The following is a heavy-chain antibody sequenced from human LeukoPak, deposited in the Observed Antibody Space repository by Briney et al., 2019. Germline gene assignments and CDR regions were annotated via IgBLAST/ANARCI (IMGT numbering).Heavy chain of an antibody. J-gene: IGHJ4*01. V-gene: IGHV3-23*01. CDR1: GFTFRSYA. Sequence: PGGSLRLSCAASGFTFRSYAMSWVRQAPGKGLQWVSAISGSGGSRYYADSVKGRFTISRVNSKNTLYLQMNSLSAENTAVHYCAKKNRITIFGVVIMGTNYFDYWGQGTLVTVSS. CDR3: AKKNRITIFGVVIMGTNYFDY. D-gene: IGHD3-3*01. CDR2: ISGSGGSR.